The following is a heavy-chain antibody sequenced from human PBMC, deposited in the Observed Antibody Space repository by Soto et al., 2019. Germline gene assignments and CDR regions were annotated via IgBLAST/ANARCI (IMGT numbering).Heavy chain of an antibody. Sequence: QVQLQESGPGLVKPSGTLSLTCAVSSDSITSSNWWSWVRQSPGKGLEWIGEVSHSGSTNYIPSLKSRVTISVDKSRNQFSPRLNSVTAADTAVYYCARNRYGGYDFDYWGQGTLVTVSS. D-gene: IGHD5-12*01. CDR2: VSHSGST. V-gene: IGHV4-4*02. J-gene: IGHJ4*02. CDR3: ARNRYGGYDFDY. CDR1: SDSITSSNW.